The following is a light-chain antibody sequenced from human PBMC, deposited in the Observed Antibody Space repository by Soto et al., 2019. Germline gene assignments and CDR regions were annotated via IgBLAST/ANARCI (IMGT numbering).Light chain of an antibody. CDR2: DAS. V-gene: IGKV3-20*01. Sequence: EIVLTQSPGTLSLSPGERAILSCRASQSVSSDSLAWYRQKPGQAPRLLVYDASSRATGIPDRFSGSGSGTDFTLNISSLEPEDFAVYYCQQYGSAPRTFGQGTKVEIK. CDR1: QSVSSDS. J-gene: IGKJ1*01. CDR3: QQYGSAPRT.